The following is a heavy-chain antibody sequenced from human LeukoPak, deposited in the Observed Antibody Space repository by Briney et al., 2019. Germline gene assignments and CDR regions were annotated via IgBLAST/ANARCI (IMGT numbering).Heavy chain of an antibody. Sequence: ASVKVSCKASGYTFTGYYIHWVRQAPGQGLEWMGWIDPNSGGTDYAQKFQGRVTMTGGTSISTAYMDLSRLRSDDTAVYYCARVGYSSSASDYWGQETLVTVPS. CDR3: ARVGYSSSASDY. CDR2: IDPNSGGT. CDR1: GYTFTGYY. J-gene: IGHJ4*02. D-gene: IGHD2-2*01. V-gene: IGHV1-2*02.